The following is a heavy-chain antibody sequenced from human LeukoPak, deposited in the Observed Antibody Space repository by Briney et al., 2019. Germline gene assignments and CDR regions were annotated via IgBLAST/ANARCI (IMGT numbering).Heavy chain of an antibody. CDR3: ARVREVPAAIGY. V-gene: IGHV4-30-4*01. CDR2: IYYSGST. D-gene: IGHD2-2*02. CDR1: GGSISRGDYY. Sequence: SETLSLTCTVSGGSISRGDYYWSWIRQPPGKGLEWIGYIYYSGSTYYNPSLKSRVTISVDTSKNQFSLKLSSVTAADTAVYYCARVREVPAAIGYWGQGTLVTVSS. J-gene: IGHJ4*02.